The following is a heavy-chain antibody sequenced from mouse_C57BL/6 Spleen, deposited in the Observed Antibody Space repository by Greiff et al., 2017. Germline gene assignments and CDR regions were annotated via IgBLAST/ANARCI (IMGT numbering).Heavy chain of an antibody. J-gene: IGHJ2*01. CDR3: ARNGYYYFDY. CDR2: INPYNGGT. D-gene: IGHD2-3*01. CDR1: GYTFTDYY. Sequence: DVQLQQSGPVLVKPGASVKMSCKASGYTFTDYYMNWVKQSHGKSLEWIGVINPYNGGTSYNQKFKGKATLTVDKSSITAYMELNSLTSEDSAVYYCARNGYYYFDYWGQGTTLTVSS. V-gene: IGHV1-19*01.